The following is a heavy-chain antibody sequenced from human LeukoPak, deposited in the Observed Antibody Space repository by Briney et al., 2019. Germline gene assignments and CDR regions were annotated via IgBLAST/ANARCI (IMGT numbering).Heavy chain of an antibody. J-gene: IGHJ6*03. V-gene: IGHV4-39*01. CDR2: IYYSGST. CDR1: GGSIRSSSYY. Sequence: SETLSLTCTVSGGSIRSSSYYWGWIRQPPGKGLEWIGSIYYSGSTYYNPSLKSRVTISVDTSKNQFSLKLSSVTAADTAVYYCARLRHSYYYGSGSHRYMDVWGKGTTVTVSS. CDR3: ARLRHSYYYGSGSHRYMDV. D-gene: IGHD3-10*01.